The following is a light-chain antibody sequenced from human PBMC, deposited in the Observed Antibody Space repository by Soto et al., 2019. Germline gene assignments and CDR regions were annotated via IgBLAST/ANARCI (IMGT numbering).Light chain of an antibody. CDR1: QSVLYSSNNKNY. CDR3: QQYYSTQFT. CDR2: WAS. J-gene: IGKJ3*01. V-gene: IGKV4-1*01. Sequence: DIVMTQSPDSLAVSLGERATINCKSSQSVLYSSNNKNYLAWYQQKPGQPPKLIIYWASTRESGVPDRFSGSGSGTDFTLTISSLQAEDVAVYYCQQYYSTQFTFGPGTKVDIK.